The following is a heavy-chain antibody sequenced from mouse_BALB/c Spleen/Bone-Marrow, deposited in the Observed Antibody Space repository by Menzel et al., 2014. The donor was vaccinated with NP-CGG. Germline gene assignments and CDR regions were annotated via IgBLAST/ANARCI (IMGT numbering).Heavy chain of an antibody. V-gene: IGHV1S22*01. J-gene: IGHJ3*01. CDR2: IYPVSGST. CDR1: GYTFTSYW. Sequence: KQSGSELVRPGASVKLSCKASGYTFTSYWMHWVKQRPGQGLEWIGNIYPVSGSTNYDEKFKSKATLTVDTSSSTAYMQLSSLISEDSAVYYCTRVNEYGRAWFAYWGQGTLVTVSA. D-gene: IGHD5-2*01. CDR3: TRVNEYGRAWFAY.